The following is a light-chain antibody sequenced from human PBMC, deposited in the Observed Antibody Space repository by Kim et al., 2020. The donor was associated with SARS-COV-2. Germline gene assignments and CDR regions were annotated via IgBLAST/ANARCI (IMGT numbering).Light chain of an antibody. V-gene: IGKV3-15*01. CDR2: HAS. Sequence: EILLTQAPATLSVSPGERVTLSCRANQSISSNLAWYQQKPGQPPRLLIYHASSRAAGLPARFSGSGSGTEFTLTISSLQSEDFAVYSCQQYNNWPPAFGQGTKVDIK. CDR3: QQYNNWPPA. CDR1: QSISSN. J-gene: IGKJ1*01.